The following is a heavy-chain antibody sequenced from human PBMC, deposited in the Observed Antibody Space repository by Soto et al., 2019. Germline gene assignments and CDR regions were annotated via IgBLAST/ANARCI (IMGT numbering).Heavy chain of an antibody. CDR1: GGSISSYY. J-gene: IGHJ5*02. CDR2: IYYSGST. Sequence: SETLSLTCTVSGGSISSYYWSWIRQPPGKGLEWIGYIYYSGSTNYNPSLKSRVTISVDTSKNQFSLKLSSVTAADTAVYYCALIDKGWFDPWGQGTLVTVSS. D-gene: IGHD3-9*01. V-gene: IGHV4-59*08. CDR3: ALIDKGWFDP.